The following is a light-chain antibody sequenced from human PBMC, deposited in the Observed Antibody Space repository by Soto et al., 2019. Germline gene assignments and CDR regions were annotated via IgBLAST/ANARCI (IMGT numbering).Light chain of an antibody. CDR1: QSVSSN. J-gene: IGKJ1*01. CDR2: GAS. Sequence: EIVMTQSPATLSVSPGERATLSCRASQSVSSNLAWYQQKPGQAPRLLIYGASSRATGIPDRFSGSGSGTDLTLTISRLEPEDFAVYYCQQYGSSLTWTFGQGTKVDNK. V-gene: IGKV3-20*01. CDR3: QQYGSSLTWT.